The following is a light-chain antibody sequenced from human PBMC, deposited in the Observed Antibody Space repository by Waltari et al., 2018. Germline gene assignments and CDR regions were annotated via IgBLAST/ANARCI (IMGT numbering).Light chain of an antibody. CDR2: KDS. CDR3: YSAADNIRV. J-gene: IGLJ2*01. V-gene: IGLV3-27*01. Sequence: SYELTQPSSVSVSPGQTARITCSGDVLAKKYARWFQQKPGQAPGLVIYKDSERPSGIPERFSGSSSGTTVTLTISGAQVEDEADYYCYSAADNIRVFGGGTKLTVL. CDR1: VLAKKY.